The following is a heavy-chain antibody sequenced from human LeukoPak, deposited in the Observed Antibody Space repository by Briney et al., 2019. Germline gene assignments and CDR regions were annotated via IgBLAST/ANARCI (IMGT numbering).Heavy chain of an antibody. Sequence: SETLSLTCTVSGGSISSYYWSWIRQPPGKGLEWIGYIYYSGSTNYNPSLKSRVTISVDTSKNQFSLKLSSVTAADTAVYYCAASQLWYSSGWYYSDYWGQGTLVTVSS. J-gene: IGHJ4*02. CDR3: AASQLWYSSGWYYSDY. V-gene: IGHV4-59*01. D-gene: IGHD6-19*01. CDR1: GGSISSYY. CDR2: IYYSGST.